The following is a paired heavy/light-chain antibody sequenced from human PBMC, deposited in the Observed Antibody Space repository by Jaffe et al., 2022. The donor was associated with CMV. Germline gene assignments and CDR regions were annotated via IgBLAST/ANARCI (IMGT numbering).Heavy chain of an antibody. J-gene: IGHJ3*02. CDR1: GDSISSDYYY. CDR2: LYYSGTN. V-gene: IGHV4-39*01. D-gene: IGHD3-22*01. CDR3: ARHYYYNSRGSFDI. Sequence: QVQLQESGPGLVRPSETLSLTCTVSGDSISSDYYYWGWIRQPPGKGLEWIGSLYYSGTNYYTPSLKSRITISADTSKNQFSLRLNSVTAADTSVYYCARHYYYNSRGSFDIWGQGTMVTVSS.
Light chain of an antibody. CDR3: SSFTTSSSWL. CDR2: DVT. CDR1: SSDVGGYDY. Sequence: QSALTQPASVSGSPGQSITISCTGTSSDVGGYDYVSWYQQHPGKAPKLVIYDVTYRPSGVSNRFSGSKSGNTASLTISGLQAEDEADYYCSSFTTSSSWLFGGGTKLTVL. V-gene: IGLV2-14*03. J-gene: IGLJ2*01.